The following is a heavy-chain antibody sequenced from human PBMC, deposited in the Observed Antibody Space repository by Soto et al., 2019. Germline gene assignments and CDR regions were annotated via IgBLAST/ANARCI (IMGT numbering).Heavy chain of an antibody. Sequence: TSETLSVTCTVSGGSVSSVSYYWSWIRQPPGKGLEWIGYIYYSGSTNYNPSLKSRVTMSVDTSKNQFSLKLSSVTAADTAVYYGARYCSSVTCHGVDPWGQGTRVTV. CDR1: GGSVSSVSYY. CDR2: IYYSGST. CDR3: ARYCSSVTCHGVDP. D-gene: IGHD2-2*01. J-gene: IGHJ5*02. V-gene: IGHV4-61*01.